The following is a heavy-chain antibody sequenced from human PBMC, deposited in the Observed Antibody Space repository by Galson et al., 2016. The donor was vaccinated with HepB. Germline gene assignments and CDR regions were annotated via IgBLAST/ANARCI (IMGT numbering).Heavy chain of an antibody. CDR3: ARHEQVEDCSGGNCYNWFDP. J-gene: IGHJ5*02. CDR2: IYPADSDT. CDR1: GYNFTNYW. Sequence: QSGAEVKKPGESLKISCKGSGYNFTNYWIGWVRQMPGKGLEWMGVIYPADSDTTYSPSFQGQVTISADKSISTAYLQWSSLKASDTAIYYCARHEQVEDCSGGNCYNWFDPWGQGTLVTVSS. V-gene: IGHV5-51*01. D-gene: IGHD2-15*01.